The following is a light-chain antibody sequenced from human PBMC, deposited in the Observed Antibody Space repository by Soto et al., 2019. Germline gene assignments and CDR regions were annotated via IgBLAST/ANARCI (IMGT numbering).Light chain of an antibody. CDR1: EAISHY. Sequence: IRMTQSPDAMSASXADRVAIPXXASEAISHYLNWYQQKPGKAPKLLIYSASKLQSGVPARFSGSGSGTDFTLTITSLQSEDFATYYCQQSSSTPLTFGGGTKVDIK. CDR2: SAS. V-gene: IGKV1-39*01. J-gene: IGKJ4*01. CDR3: QQSSSTPLT.